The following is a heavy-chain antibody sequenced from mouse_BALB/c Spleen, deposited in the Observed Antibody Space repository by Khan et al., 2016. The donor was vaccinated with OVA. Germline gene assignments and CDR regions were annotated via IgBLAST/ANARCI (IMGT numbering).Heavy chain of an antibody. CDR2: INPSTDYT. Sequence: VQLQQSGAELARPGASVKMSCKASGYTFTSYWMHWVKQRPGQGLEWIGYINPSTDYTYYNQNFKNKATLTADKSSNTAYMQLTSLTSEDSAVYYCVNHCSSSAWFTYWGQGTLVTVSA. J-gene: IGHJ3*01. CDR1: GYTFTSYW. D-gene: IGHD1-1*01. V-gene: IGHV1-4*01. CDR3: VNHCSSSAWFTY.